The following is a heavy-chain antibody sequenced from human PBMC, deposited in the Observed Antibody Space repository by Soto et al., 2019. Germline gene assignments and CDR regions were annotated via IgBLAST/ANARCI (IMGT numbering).Heavy chain of an antibody. CDR3: AALWFGELAFNY. CDR2: VYHNGIM. J-gene: IGHJ4*01. Sequence: PSETLSLTCSFSCYSIISGYYWGWVRQAPGKGLEWLGSVYHNGIMFHNPSFQSRVTISVDTSKNQFSLNLRSVTAADTAVYYCAALWFGELAFNYWGHGILVTVSS. D-gene: IGHD3-10*01. V-gene: IGHV4-38-2*02. CDR1: CYSIISGYY.